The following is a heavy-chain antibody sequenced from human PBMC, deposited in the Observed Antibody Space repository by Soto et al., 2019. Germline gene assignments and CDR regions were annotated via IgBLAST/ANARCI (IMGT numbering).Heavy chain of an antibody. CDR3: ARAPYSNAWYRFDL. CDR1: GFTFSVYS. D-gene: IGHD4-4*01. CDR2: IKHDGSVQ. V-gene: IGHV3-7*03. J-gene: IGHJ4*02. Sequence: GGALIVSCEASGFTFSVYSMSWVRQAPGKGLEWVADIKHDGSVQYYVDSVKGRLTISRDNAKKQLYLQMNGLRAEDTALYYCARAPYSNAWYRFDLWGQGTMVTVSS.